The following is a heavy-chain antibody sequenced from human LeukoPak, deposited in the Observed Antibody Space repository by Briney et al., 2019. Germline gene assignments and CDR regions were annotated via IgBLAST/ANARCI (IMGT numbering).Heavy chain of an antibody. CDR3: AKWQYYGSGDDY. Sequence: GGSLRLSCAGSGFTFSTYGMSWVRQAPNKGLEWLSTISGSGDSTYYADSVKGRFTISRGNSKNTLFLQMNSLRAEDTAIYYCAKWQYYGSGDDYWGQGTLVTVSS. D-gene: IGHD3-10*01. V-gene: IGHV3-23*01. CDR2: ISGSGDST. J-gene: IGHJ4*02. CDR1: GFTFSTYG.